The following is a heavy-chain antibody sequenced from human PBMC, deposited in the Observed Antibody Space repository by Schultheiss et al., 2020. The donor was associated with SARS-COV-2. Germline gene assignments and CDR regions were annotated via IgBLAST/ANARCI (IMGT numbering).Heavy chain of an antibody. CDR2: INPSGGST. Sequence: ASVKVSCKASGYTFTSYGISWVRQAPGQGLEWMGIINPSGGSTSYAQKFQGRVTMTRDTSTSTVYMELSSLRSEDTAVYYCTRLALSFHPTCGGDCYQDYWGQGTLVTVSS. CDR1: GYTFTSYG. V-gene: IGHV1-46*03. CDR3: TRLALSFHPTCGGDCYQDY. D-gene: IGHD2-21*02. J-gene: IGHJ4*02.